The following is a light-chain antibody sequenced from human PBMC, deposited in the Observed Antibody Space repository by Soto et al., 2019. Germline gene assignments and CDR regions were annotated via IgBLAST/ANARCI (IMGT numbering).Light chain of an antibody. Sequence: DIPMTQSPSSPSASVGDIVTITCRASQVISNYLAWYQQKPEKVPKLLIYAASTLQSVVPSRFSGSGSGTDFTITISSLQPEDVATYYCQKYNSAPRTFGQGTKVEIK. V-gene: IGKV1-27*01. CDR1: QVISNY. J-gene: IGKJ1*01. CDR2: AAS. CDR3: QKYNSAPRT.